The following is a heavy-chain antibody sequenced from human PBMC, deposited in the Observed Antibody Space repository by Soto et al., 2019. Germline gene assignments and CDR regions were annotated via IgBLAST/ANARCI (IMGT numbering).Heavy chain of an antibody. CDR2: IIPIFGTA. J-gene: IGHJ5*02. Sequence: QVQLVQSGAEVKKPGSSVKVSCKASGGTFSSYAISWVRQAPGQGLEWMGGIIPIFGTANYAQKFQGRVTITADESTSTAYMELSSLRSEDTAVYYCARVTGDYDDPEYNNWFDPWGQGTLVTVSS. CDR1: GGTFSSYA. CDR3: ARVTGDYDDPEYNNWFDP. D-gene: IGHD4-17*01. V-gene: IGHV1-69*01.